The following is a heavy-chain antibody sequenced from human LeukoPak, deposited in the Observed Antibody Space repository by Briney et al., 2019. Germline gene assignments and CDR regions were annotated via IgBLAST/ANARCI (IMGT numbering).Heavy chain of an antibody. CDR1: GYTFTSYG. Sequence: EASVTVSCKASGYTFTSYGISWVRQAPGQRLEWMGWISAYNGNTNYAQKLQGRVTMTTDTSTSTAYMELRSLRSDDTAVYYCARDAVVVVAATRADYYYYGMDVWGQGTTVTVSS. CDR3: ARDAVVVVAATRADYYYYGMDV. J-gene: IGHJ6*02. CDR2: ISAYNGNT. V-gene: IGHV1-18*01. D-gene: IGHD2-15*01.